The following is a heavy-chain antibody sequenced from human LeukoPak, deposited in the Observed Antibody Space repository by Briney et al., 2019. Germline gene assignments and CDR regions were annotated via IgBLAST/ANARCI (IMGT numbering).Heavy chain of an antibody. J-gene: IGHJ3*02. D-gene: IGHD1-1*01. Sequence: ASVKVSCKASGYTFTGYYMHWVRQAPGQGLEWMGWINPNSGGTNYAQKFQGRVTMTRDTSISTAYMELSRLRSDDTAVYYCASSTSTGTGLRGAFDIWGQGTMVTVSS. CDR2: INPNSGGT. CDR3: ASSTSTGTGLRGAFDI. V-gene: IGHV1-2*02. CDR1: GYTFTGYY.